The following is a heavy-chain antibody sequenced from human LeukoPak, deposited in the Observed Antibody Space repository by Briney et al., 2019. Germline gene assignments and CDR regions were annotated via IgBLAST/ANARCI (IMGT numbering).Heavy chain of an antibody. D-gene: IGHD6-13*01. J-gene: IGHJ5*02. CDR3: ARDRGDAGYSSSWDWFDP. Sequence: QAGGSLRLSCAASGFTLSSYSMLWVRQAPGEGLEWVSYISSSSSTIYYADSVKGRFTISRDNAKNSLYLQMNTLRAEDTAVYYCARDRGDAGYSSSWDWFDPWGQGTLVTVSS. V-gene: IGHV3-48*01. CDR1: GFTLSSYS. CDR2: ISSSSSTI.